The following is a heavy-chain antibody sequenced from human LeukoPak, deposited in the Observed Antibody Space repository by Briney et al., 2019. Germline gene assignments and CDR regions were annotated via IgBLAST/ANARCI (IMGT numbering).Heavy chain of an antibody. CDR1: GFTFSSYA. D-gene: IGHD2-15*01. J-gene: IGHJ4*02. CDR2: ISGSGNST. Sequence: GGSLRLSCAASGFTFSSYAMSWVRQAPGKGLEWVSAISGSGNSTYYADSVKGRFTISRDNSKNTLYLHMNSLRAEDTAVYYCAKDEGGGPYYFDYWGQGTLVTVSS. CDR3: AKDEGGGPYYFDY. V-gene: IGHV3-23*01.